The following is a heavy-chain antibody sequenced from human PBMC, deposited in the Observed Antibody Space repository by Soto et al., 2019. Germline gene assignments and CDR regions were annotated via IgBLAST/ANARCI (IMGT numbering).Heavy chain of an antibody. CDR2: IYWDDDK. Sequence: QITLKESGPTLVKPTQTLTLTCTFYGFSLSTSEVGVGWNRQPPEKDLEWLAVIYWDDDKRYSPSLKSRLTITKDTAKIPVVLTMTNMDPVDTATYYCAHRRCCGDCYTNACDIWGQGTMVTVSS. CDR1: GFSLSTSEVG. D-gene: IGHD2-21*02. V-gene: IGHV2-5*02. J-gene: IGHJ3*02. CDR3: AHRRCCGDCYTNACDI.